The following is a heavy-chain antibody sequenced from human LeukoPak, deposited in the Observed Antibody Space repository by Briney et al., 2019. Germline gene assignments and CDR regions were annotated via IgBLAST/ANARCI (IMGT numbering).Heavy chain of an antibody. V-gene: IGHV3-23*01. CDR1: GFIFSSYA. CDR3: AKESTCSSTSCYNLDY. D-gene: IGHD2-2*02. J-gene: IGHJ4*02. CDR2: ISGSGDRT. Sequence: GGSLRLSCAASGFIFSSYAMSWVRQAPGKGLEWVSDISGSGDRTNHADSVKGRFTISRDNSKNTLYLQMNSLRAEDTAVYYCAKESTCSSTSCYNLDYWGQGTLVTVSS.